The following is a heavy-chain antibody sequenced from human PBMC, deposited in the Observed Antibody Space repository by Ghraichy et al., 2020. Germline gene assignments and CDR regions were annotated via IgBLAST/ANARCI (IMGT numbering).Heavy chain of an antibody. CDR3: ARERAYYDFWSGYYRGNRYFDL. V-gene: IGHV4-59*01. J-gene: IGHJ2*01. CDR1: GGSISSYY. CDR2: IYYSGST. D-gene: IGHD3-3*01. Sequence: SETLSLTCTVSGGSISSYYWSWIRQPPGKGLEWIGYIYYSGSTNYNPSLKSRVTISVDTSKNQFSLKLSSVTAADTAVYYCARERAYYDFWSGYYRGNRYFDLCGRGALVAVSS.